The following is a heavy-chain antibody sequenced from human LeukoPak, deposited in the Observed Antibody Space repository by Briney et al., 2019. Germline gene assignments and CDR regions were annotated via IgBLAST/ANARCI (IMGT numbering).Heavy chain of an antibody. J-gene: IGHJ3*02. CDR1: GYTITSYC. V-gene: IGHV5-51*01. CDR2: IYPGNSDT. D-gene: IGHD1-26*01. Sequence: ESLKITCSGAGYTITSYCIGWMRHMPGKGLERLGIIYPGNSDTRYSPSFQGQVTISADKSSSTVYLQWSSLKASDTGMYYCARPRTGTYYGAFDIWGQETRVTVSS. CDR3: ARPRTGTYYGAFDI.